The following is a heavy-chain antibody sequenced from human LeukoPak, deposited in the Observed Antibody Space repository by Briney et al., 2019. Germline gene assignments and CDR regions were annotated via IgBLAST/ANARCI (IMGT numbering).Heavy chain of an antibody. CDR2: INGSGGST. V-gene: IGHV3-23*01. D-gene: IGHD3-3*01. CDR3: AKGVGLRFLEWLSSYYFDC. Sequence: GGSLRLSCAASGFTFSSYAMSWVRQAPGKGLEWVSAINGSGGSTYSADSVKGRFTISRDNSRNTLYLQMNSRRADVTAVYYCAKGVGLRFLEWLSSYYFDCWGQGTLVTVSA. J-gene: IGHJ4*02. CDR1: GFTFSSYA.